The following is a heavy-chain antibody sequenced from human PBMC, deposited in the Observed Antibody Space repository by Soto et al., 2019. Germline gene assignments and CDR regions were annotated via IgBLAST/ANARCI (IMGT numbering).Heavy chain of an antibody. CDR1: GGSFSGYY. V-gene: IGHV4-34*01. D-gene: IGHD6-13*01. J-gene: IGHJ4*02. Sequence: QVQLQQWGAGLLKPSETLSLTCAVYGGSFSGYYWSWIRQPPGKGLEWIGEINHSGSTNYNPSLKGRVIISVDTSKNQFSLKLNSVTAADTAVYYCARGFIATAGTTVDYWGQGTLVTVSS. CDR2: INHSGST. CDR3: ARGFIATAGTTVDY.